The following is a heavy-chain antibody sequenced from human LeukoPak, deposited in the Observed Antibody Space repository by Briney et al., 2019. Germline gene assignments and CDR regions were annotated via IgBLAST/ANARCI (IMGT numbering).Heavy chain of an antibody. CDR1: GFTFSSYW. CDR2: INSAGSST. J-gene: IGHJ4*02. Sequence: PGGSLRLSCAASGFTFSSYWMHWVRQAPGKGLVWVSRINSAGSSTSYADSVKGRFTISRDNAKNTLYLQMNSLRAEDTAVYYCARQAYQYYDFWSGYHDYWGQGTLVTVSS. V-gene: IGHV3-74*01. D-gene: IGHD3-3*01. CDR3: ARQAYQYYDFWSGYHDY.